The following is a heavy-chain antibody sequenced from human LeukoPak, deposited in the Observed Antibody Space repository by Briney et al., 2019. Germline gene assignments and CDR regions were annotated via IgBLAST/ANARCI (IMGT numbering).Heavy chain of an antibody. CDR1: GYSFTSYW. CDR3: ARWSIAAPRGEFYYYGMDV. V-gene: IGHV5-51*01. Sequence: GEPLKISCKGSGYSFTSYWFGWVRQLPGKGLGWMGVIYPGDSDTRYSPSFQGQVTISADKSISTACLQWSSLKASDTAMYYCARWSIAAPRGEFYYYGMDVWGQGTTVTVSS. J-gene: IGHJ6*02. CDR2: IYPGDSDT. D-gene: IGHD6-6*01.